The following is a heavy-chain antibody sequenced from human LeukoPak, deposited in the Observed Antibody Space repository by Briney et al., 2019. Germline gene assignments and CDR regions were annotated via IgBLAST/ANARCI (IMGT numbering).Heavy chain of an antibody. Sequence: GGSLRLSCAASGFTISDYYMSWIRQAPGKGLEWVSVIYSGGSTYYADSVKGRFTISRDNSKNTLYLQMNSLRAEDTAVYYCARAHQLAAFDIWGQGTMVTVSS. D-gene: IGHD6-13*01. CDR3: ARAHQLAAFDI. V-gene: IGHV3-66*01. CDR1: GFTISDYY. CDR2: IYSGGST. J-gene: IGHJ3*02.